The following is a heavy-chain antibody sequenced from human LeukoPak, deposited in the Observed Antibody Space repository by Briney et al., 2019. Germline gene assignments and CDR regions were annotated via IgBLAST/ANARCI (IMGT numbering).Heavy chain of an antibody. CDR2: ISSSGSTI. J-gene: IGHJ6*03. CDR1: GFTVSSNY. CDR3: ARKPTTAYGYYMDV. D-gene: IGHD4-11*01. Sequence: PGGSLRLSCAASGFTVSSNYMSWIRQAPGKGLEWVSYISSSGSTIYYADSVKGRFTISRDNAKNSLYLQMNSLRAEDTAVYYCARKPTTAYGYYMDVWGKGTTVTVSS. V-gene: IGHV3-11*04.